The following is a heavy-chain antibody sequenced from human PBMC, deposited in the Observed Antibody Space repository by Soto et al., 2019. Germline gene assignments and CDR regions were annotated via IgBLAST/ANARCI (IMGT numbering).Heavy chain of an antibody. V-gene: IGHV3-49*03. CDR3: TRVVPTVSYYYYGMDV. J-gene: IGHJ6*02. Sequence: GGSLRLSCTASGFTFGDYAMSWFRQAPGKGLEWVGFIRSKAYGGTTEYAASVKGRFTISRDDSKSIAYLQMNSLKTEDTAVYYCTRVVPTVSYYYYGMDVWGQGTTVTVSS. D-gene: IGHD4-17*01. CDR2: IRSKAYGGTT. CDR1: GFTFGDYA.